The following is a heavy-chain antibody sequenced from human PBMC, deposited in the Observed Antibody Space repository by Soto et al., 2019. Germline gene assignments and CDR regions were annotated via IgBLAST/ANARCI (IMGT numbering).Heavy chain of an antibody. D-gene: IGHD5-12*01. CDR1: GGTFNTYA. Sequence: QVQLVQSGAEVKKPGSSVKVSCKASGGTFNTYAISWVRQAPGQGLEWMGGITPIFGTAIYAQTFQGGVAISGXXFXSXXDMELSSLISDDTAVYYCARNEAWRNYDYYYGMDVWGQGTTVTVSS. CDR2: ITPIFGTA. V-gene: IGHV1-69*12. J-gene: IGHJ6*02. CDR3: ARNEAWRNYDYYYGMDV.